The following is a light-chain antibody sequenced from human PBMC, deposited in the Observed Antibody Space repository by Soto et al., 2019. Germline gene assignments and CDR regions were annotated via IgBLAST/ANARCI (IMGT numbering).Light chain of an antibody. CDR1: SSNIGNNY. CDR2: DNN. V-gene: IGLV1-51*01. CDR3: GTWDSSLSAYV. Sequence: APPASVSAAPGQKVTISCSGSSSNIGNNYVSWYQQLPGTAPKLLIYDNNKRPSGIPDRFSGSKSGTSATLGITGLQTGDEADYYCGTWDSSLSAYVFGTGTKVTVL. J-gene: IGLJ1*01.